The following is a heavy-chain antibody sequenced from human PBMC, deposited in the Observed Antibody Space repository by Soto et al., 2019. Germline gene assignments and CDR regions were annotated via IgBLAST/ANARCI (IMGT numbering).Heavy chain of an antibody. V-gene: IGHV1-69*13. J-gene: IGHJ6*02. CDR2: IIPIFGTA. Sequence: SVKVSCKASGGTFSSYAISWVRQAPGQGLEWMGGIIPIFGTANYAQKFQGRVTITADESTSTAYMELSSLRSEDTAVYYCARDGRVVVVAATLTPYGMDVWGQGXTVTVSS. CDR3: ARDGRVVVVAATLTPYGMDV. CDR1: GGTFSSYA. D-gene: IGHD2-15*01.